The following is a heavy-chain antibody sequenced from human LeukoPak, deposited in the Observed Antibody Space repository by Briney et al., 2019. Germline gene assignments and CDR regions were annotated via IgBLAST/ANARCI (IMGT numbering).Heavy chain of an antibody. CDR3: AKSPGMYSSGLDY. Sequence: HPGGSPRLSCAASGFTFSSYGMHWVRQAPGKGLEWVAVISYDGSNKYYADSVKGRFTISRDNSKNTLYLQMNSLRAEDTAVYYCAKSPGMYSSGLDYWGQGTLVTVSS. D-gene: IGHD6-19*01. CDR1: GFTFSSYG. V-gene: IGHV3-30*18. CDR2: ISYDGSNK. J-gene: IGHJ4*02.